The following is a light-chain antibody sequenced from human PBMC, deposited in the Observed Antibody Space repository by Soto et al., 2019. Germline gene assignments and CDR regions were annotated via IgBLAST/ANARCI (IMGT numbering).Light chain of an antibody. CDR2: GAS. CDR1: QSVGCN. J-gene: IGKJ3*01. Sequence: EIVMTQSPATLSVSPGERATLSCRASQSVGCNVAWYQQKPGQAPRILIYGASTRATGISARFSGSGSGTEFTLTISSLQSEDFAVYYCQQYKNWPPETFGPGTKVDIK. CDR3: QQYKNWPPET. V-gene: IGKV3-15*01.